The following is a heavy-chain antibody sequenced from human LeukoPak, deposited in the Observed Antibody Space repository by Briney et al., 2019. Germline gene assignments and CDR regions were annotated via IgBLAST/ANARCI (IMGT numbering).Heavy chain of an antibody. J-gene: IGHJ6*02. CDR3: ARDSLTGYPPYYCGMDV. D-gene: IGHD3-9*01. V-gene: IGHV1-46*01. CDR2: INPSGGST. CDR1: GYTFTSYY. Sequence: GASVKVSCKASGYTFTSYYMHWVRQAPGQGLEWMGIINPSGGSTSYAQKFQGRVTITADKSTSTAYMELSSLRSEDTAVYYCARDSLTGYPPYYCGMDVWGQGTTVTVSS.